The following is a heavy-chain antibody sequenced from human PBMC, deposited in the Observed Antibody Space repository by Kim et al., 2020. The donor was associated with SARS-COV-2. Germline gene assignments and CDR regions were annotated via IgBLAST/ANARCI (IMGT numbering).Heavy chain of an antibody. J-gene: IGHJ6*01. D-gene: IGHD6-13*01. CDR3: ARGPIAAAGYYYYGMDV. CDR1: GGSFSGYY. V-gene: IGHV4-34*01. CDR2: INHSGST. Sequence: SETLSLTCAVYGGSFSGYYWSWIRQPPGKGLEWIGEINHSGSTNYNPSLKSRVTISVDTSKNQFSLKLSSVTAADTAVYYCARGPIAAAGYYYYGMDVWG.